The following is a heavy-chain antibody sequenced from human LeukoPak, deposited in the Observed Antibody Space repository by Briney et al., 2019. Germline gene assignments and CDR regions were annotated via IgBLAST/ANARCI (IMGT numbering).Heavy chain of an antibody. D-gene: IGHD2-2*01. CDR1: GFTLSTYA. V-gene: IGHV3-23*01. CDR2: ISGSGGST. J-gene: IGHJ6*04. Sequence: GGSLRLSCAASGFTLSTYAMNWVRQAPGKGLEWVSGISGSGGSTYYADSVKGRFTISRDNSKNTLYLQMSSLRADDTAVYYCAAPQYCSSTSCYLLYYYGMDVWGKGTTVTVSS. CDR3: AAPQYCSSTSCYLLYYYGMDV.